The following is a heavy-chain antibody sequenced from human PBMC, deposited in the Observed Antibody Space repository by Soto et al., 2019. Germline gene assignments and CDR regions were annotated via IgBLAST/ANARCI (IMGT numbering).Heavy chain of an antibody. D-gene: IGHD1-26*01. CDR2: ISSSSSYT. J-gene: IGHJ6*02. CDR3: ARDRLVGSYYYYYGMDV. Sequence: VGSQRLSCAASGFTFSDYYMSWIRQAPGKGLEWVSYISSSSSYTNYADSAKGRFTISRDNAKNSLYLQMNSLRAEDTAVYYCARDRLVGSYYYYYGMDVWGQGTTVTVSS. V-gene: IGHV3-11*06. CDR1: GFTFSDYY.